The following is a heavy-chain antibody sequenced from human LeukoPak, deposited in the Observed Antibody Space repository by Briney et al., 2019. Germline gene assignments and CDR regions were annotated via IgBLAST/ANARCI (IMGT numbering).Heavy chain of an antibody. CDR1: GFTFDDSG. Sequence: GGSLRLSCAASGFTFDDSGMSWVRQAPGKGLEWVSGINWNGGSTGYADSVKGRFTISRDNAKNSLYLQMNSLRAEDTALYYCARGRICSKGAEYFQHWGQGTLVTVSS. D-gene: IGHD4-11*01. CDR2: INWNGGST. J-gene: IGHJ1*01. CDR3: ARGRICSKGAEYFQH. V-gene: IGHV3-20*04.